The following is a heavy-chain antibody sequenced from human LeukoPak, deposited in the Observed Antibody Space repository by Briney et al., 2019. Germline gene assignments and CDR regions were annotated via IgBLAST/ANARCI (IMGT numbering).Heavy chain of an antibody. CDR2: IYASGST. D-gene: IGHD3-22*01. CDR1: GGSISNYY. J-gene: IGHJ3*02. V-gene: IGHV4-4*07. Sequence: SETLSLTCTVSGGSISNYYWTWIRQPAGEGLEWIARIYASGSTNYNPSLKSRVTMSLDTSKNQFSLKLSSVTAADTAVYYCAREDTNYHDSSGWAAGPIDAFDIWGQETMVTVSS. CDR3: AREDTNYHDSSGWAAGPIDAFDI.